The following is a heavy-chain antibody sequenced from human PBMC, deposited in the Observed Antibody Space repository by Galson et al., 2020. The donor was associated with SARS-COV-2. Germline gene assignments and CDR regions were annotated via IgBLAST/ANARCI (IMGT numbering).Heavy chain of an antibody. Sequence: ASETLSLTCTVSGGSISSGGYYWSWIRQHPGKGLEWIGYIYYSGSTYYNPSLKSRVTISIDTSKNQFSLKMSSVTAADTAVYYCGIRRTGGYSFDNWGQGTLVTVSS. CDR3: GIRRTGGYSFDN. J-gene: IGHJ4*02. V-gene: IGHV4-31*03. CDR1: GGSISSGGYY. CDR2: IYYSGST. D-gene: IGHD3-16*01.